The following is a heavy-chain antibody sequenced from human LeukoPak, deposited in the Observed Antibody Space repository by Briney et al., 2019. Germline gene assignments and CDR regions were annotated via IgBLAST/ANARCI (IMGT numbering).Heavy chain of an antibody. CDR3: ARTLN. V-gene: IGHV1-2*02. CDR1: GYTFTRYY. J-gene: IGHJ4*02. Sequence: ASVKVSCTAPGYTFTRYYMHRVRQAPGQGVEWVGWINTNSGGTNCAQKFQGRVTMTRDTSISTAYMELSRLRSDDTAVYYCARTLNWGQGTLVTVSS. CDR2: INTNSGGT.